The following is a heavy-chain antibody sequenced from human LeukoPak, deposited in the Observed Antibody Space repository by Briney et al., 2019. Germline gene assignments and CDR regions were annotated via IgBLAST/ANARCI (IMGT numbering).Heavy chain of an antibody. CDR3: ARGDRQLDVGY. Sequence: SKTPSLTCTVSGGSITYYYWSWIRQPPGEGLEWIGYIYHSGSINYNPSLKSRVTISLDTSKNQFSLKLSSVTAADTAVYYCARGDRQLDVGYWGQGTLVTVSS. V-gene: IGHV4-59*01. D-gene: IGHD6-13*01. CDR2: IYHSGSI. CDR1: GGSITYYY. J-gene: IGHJ4*02.